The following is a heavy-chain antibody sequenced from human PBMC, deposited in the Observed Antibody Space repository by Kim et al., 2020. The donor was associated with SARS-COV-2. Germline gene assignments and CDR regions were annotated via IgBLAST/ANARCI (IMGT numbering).Heavy chain of an antibody. CDR1: GYTFTGYY. CDR2: INPNSGGT. Sequence: ASVKVSCKASGYTFTGYYMHWVRQAHGQGLEWMGRINPNSGGTNYAQKFQGRVTMTRDTSISTAYMELSRLRSDDTAVYYCAARIAAVSPQIDYWGQGTLVTVSS. CDR3: AARIAAVSPQIDY. J-gene: IGHJ4*02. V-gene: IGHV1-2*06. D-gene: IGHD6-13*01.